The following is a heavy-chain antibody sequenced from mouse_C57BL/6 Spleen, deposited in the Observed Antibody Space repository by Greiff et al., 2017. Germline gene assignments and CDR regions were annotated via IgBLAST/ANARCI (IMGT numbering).Heavy chain of an antibody. CDR1: GYAFTNYL. J-gene: IGHJ2*01. CDR3: ARSFITTVVATPFDY. D-gene: IGHD1-1*01. V-gene: IGHV1-54*01. Sequence: VHLVESGAELVRPGTSVKVSCKASGYAFTNYLIEWVKQRPGQGLEWIGVINPGSGGTNYNEKFKGKATLTADKSSSTAYMQLSSLTSEDSAVYFCARSFITTVVATPFDYWGQGTTLTVSS. CDR2: INPGSGGT.